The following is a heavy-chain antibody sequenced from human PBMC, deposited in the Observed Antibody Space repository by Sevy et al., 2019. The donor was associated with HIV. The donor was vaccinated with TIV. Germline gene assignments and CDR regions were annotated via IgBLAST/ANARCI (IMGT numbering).Heavy chain of an antibody. CDR3: AKDLDIVVVAAAIRLSY. V-gene: IGHV3-23*01. CDR1: GFTFRNYA. Sequence: GGSLRLSCAASGFTFRNYAMSWVRQAPGKGLEWVSALSGTGGSTYYADSVKGRFTISRDNSKNTLYLQMNSLRVEDTAVYHCAKDLDIVVVAAAIRLSYWGQGTLVTVSS. CDR2: LSGTGGST. D-gene: IGHD2-2*01. J-gene: IGHJ4*02.